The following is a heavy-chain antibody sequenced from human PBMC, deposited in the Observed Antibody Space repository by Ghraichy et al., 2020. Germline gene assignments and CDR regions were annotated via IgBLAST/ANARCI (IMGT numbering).Heavy chain of an antibody. Sequence: SETLSLTCAVYGGSFSGYYWSWIRQPPGKGLEWIGEINHSGSTNYNPSLKSRVTISVDTSKNQFSLKLSSVTAADTAVYYCARGPGYCSGGSCRTFDYWGQGTLVTVSS. D-gene: IGHD2-15*01. CDR1: GGSFSGYY. CDR2: INHSGST. CDR3: ARGPGYCSGGSCRTFDY. V-gene: IGHV4-34*01. J-gene: IGHJ4*02.